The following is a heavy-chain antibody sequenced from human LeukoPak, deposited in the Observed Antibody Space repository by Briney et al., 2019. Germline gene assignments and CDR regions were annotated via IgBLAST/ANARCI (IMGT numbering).Heavy chain of an antibody. CDR1: GGSISTYY. CDR3: ARGPQQIIPAAGHSVLDY. J-gene: IGHJ4*02. V-gene: IGHV4-59*01. Sequence: PSETLSLTCTVSGGSISTYYWSWIRQPPGKGLELIGYIYYTGRTNYNPSLGGRATTSLDTSKNQFSLKMNSVTAADTAVYYCARGPQQIIPAAGHSVLDYWGQGALVTVSS. CDR2: IYYTGRT. D-gene: IGHD6-13*01.